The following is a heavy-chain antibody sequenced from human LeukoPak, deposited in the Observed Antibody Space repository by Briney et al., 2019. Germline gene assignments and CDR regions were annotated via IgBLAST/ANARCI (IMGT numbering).Heavy chain of an antibody. V-gene: IGHV4-39*02. J-gene: IGHJ4*02. D-gene: IGHD3-10*02. Sequence: KPSETLSLTCTVSGGSISSSSYYWGWIRQPPGNGLEWIGSMYHSGSTYSNPSLKSRATISVDTSKNHFSLQLNSVTPEDTAVYYCAELSYPYVPIWGQGTLVTVSS. CDR2: MYHSGST. CDR3: AELSYPYVPI. CDR1: GGSISSSSYY.